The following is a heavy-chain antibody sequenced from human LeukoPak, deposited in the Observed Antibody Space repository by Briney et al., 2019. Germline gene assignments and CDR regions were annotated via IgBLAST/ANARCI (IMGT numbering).Heavy chain of an antibody. CDR3: ARLFLDCSGGSCYQHVDY. D-gene: IGHD2-15*01. Sequence: SETLSLTCTVSGGSISSSSYYGGWIRQPPGKGLEWIGSIYYSGSTYYNPSLKSRVTISVDTSKNQFSLKLSSVTAADTAVYYCARLFLDCSGGSCYQHVDYWGRGTLVTVSS. J-gene: IGHJ4*02. V-gene: IGHV4-39*01. CDR2: IYYSGST. CDR1: GGSISSSSYY.